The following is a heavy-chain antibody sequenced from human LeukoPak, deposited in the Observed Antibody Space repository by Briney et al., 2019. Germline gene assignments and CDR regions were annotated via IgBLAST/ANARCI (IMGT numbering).Heavy chain of an antibody. CDR2: FDPEDGET. D-gene: IGHD6-19*01. CDR1: GYTLTELS. V-gene: IGHV1-24*01. CDR3: ATPAGYSSGWSPGKYDY. Sequence: ASVKVSCKVSGYTLTELSMHWVRQAPGKGLEWMGGFDPEDGETIYAQKFQGRVTMTEDTSTDTAYMELSSLRSEDTAVYYRATPAGYSSGWSPGKYDYWGQGTLVTVSS. J-gene: IGHJ4*02.